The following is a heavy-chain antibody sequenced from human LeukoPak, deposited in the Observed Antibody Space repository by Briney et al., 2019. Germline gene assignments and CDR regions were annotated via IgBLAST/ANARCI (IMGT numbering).Heavy chain of an antibody. J-gene: IGHJ4*02. CDR3: AKNSGYYHPYYIDH. Sequence: SETLSLTCTVSGYSISSGYYWDWIRQPPGKGLEWIRNFYHSRSTYYNPSLKSRVTISVDTSKNQFSLKLNSVTAADTAVYYCAKNSGYYHPYYIDHWGQGTLVTVSS. CDR2: FYHSRST. D-gene: IGHD3-22*01. CDR1: GYSISSGYY. V-gene: IGHV4-38-2*02.